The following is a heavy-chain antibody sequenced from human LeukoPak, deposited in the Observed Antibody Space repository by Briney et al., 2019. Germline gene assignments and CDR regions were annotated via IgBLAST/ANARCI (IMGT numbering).Heavy chain of an antibody. CDR1: GGSIRSSY. D-gene: IGHD5-18*01. CDR3: ARGGQLNWFDP. Sequence: SETLSLTCTVSGGSIRSSYWSWIRQPPGKGLEWIGYISYSGSTSSNPSLRSRVTISVDTSKNQFSLRLTSVTAADTAMYYCARGGQLNWFDPWGQGTLVTVSS. V-gene: IGHV4-59*01. CDR2: ISYSGST. J-gene: IGHJ5*02.